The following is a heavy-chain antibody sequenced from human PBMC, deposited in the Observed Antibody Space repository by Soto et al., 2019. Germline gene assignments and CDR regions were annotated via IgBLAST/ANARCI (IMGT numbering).Heavy chain of an antibody. D-gene: IGHD2-8*01. CDR3: AKDRSTDGVCYGFDY. Sequence: VQLLESGGGLVQRGGSLRLSCAASGFTISSYAMSWVRQAPGKGLEWVSAIRGSGADTYYADSVKGRFTISRDNSKNTLYLQMNSLRAEDTAVYYCAKDRSTDGVCYGFDYCRQGTLVTVSS. V-gene: IGHV3-23*01. CDR2: IRGSGADT. CDR1: GFTISSYA. J-gene: IGHJ4*02.